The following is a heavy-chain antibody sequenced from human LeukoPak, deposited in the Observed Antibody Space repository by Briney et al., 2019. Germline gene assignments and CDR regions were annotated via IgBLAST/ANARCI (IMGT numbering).Heavy chain of an antibody. D-gene: IGHD3-22*01. CDR1: GYSISSGYY. J-gene: IGHJ4*02. CDR3: ARGPGVVVISAPYYFDY. V-gene: IGHV4-38-2*02. CDR2: IYHSGST. Sequence: PSETLSLTCTVSGYSISSGYYWGWIRQSPGKGLEWIGSIYHSGSTYYNPSLKSRVTISVDTSKNQFSLKLSSVTAADTAVYYCARGPGVVVISAPYYFDYWGQGTLVTVSS.